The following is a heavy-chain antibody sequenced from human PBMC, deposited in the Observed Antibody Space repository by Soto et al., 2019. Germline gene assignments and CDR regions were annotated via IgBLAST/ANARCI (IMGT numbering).Heavy chain of an antibody. Sequence: SVKVSCKASGGTFSSYAISWVRQAPGQGLEWMGGIIPIFGTANYAQKFQGRVTITADESTSTAYMELSSLRSEDTAVYYCARWYCTNGVCYNAADYYYYGMDVWGQGTTVTVSS. D-gene: IGHD2-8*01. CDR3: ARWYCTNGVCYNAADYYYYGMDV. J-gene: IGHJ6*02. V-gene: IGHV1-69*13. CDR2: IIPIFGTA. CDR1: GGTFSSYA.